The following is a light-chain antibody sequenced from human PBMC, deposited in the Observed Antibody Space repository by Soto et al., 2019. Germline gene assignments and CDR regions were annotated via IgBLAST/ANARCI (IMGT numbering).Light chain of an antibody. V-gene: IGKV3-20*01. Sequence: EIVLTQSPGTLSLSPGESATLSCRASQSVSSIYLAWYQQKPGQAPRLLIYDASRRATGIPDRFSGSGSGTDFTLTISRLEPEDFAVYYCQQYGSSRWTFGQGTKVDIK. CDR2: DAS. CDR1: QSVSSIY. CDR3: QQYGSSRWT. J-gene: IGKJ1*01.